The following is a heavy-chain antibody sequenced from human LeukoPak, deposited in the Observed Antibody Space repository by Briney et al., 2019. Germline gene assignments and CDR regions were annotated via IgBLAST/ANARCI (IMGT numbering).Heavy chain of an antibody. CDR1: GFTFSNYA. CDR3: ARGPNRGGYGGNSRFDY. CDR2: ISSSSYI. V-gene: IGHV3-21*01. J-gene: IGHJ4*02. Sequence: PGGSLRLSCAASGFTFSNYAMSWVRQAPGKGLEWVSSISSSSYIYYADSVKGRFTISRDNAKNSLYLQMNSLRAEDTAVYYCARGPNRGGYGGNSRFDYWGQGTLVTVSS. D-gene: IGHD4-23*01.